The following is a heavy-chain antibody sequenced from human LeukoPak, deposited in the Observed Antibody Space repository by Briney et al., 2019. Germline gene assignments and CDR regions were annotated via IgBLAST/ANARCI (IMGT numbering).Heavy chain of an antibody. CDR1: GGSISSGSYY. D-gene: IGHD3-22*01. V-gene: IGHV4-61*02. CDR2: IYTSGSI. J-gene: IGHJ4*02. CDR3: ARYPDYYDSSGYYYGDY. Sequence: PSETLSLTCTVSGGSISSGSYYWSWIRQPAGKGLEWIGRIYTSGSINCNPSLKSRVTISVDTSKNQFSLKLSSVTAADTAVYYCARYPDYYDSSGYYYGDYWGQGTLVTVSS.